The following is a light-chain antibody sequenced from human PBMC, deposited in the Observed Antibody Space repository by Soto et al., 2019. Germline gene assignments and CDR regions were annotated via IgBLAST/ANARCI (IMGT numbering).Light chain of an antibody. V-gene: IGLV2-14*01. CDR3: SSYTTNNAHV. Sequence: QSVLTQPASVSASPGQSISISCTGTSNDIGAFDYVSWYQQHPGKAPKLILFEVFNRPSGVSTRFSGSKSGSTASLTISGRQAEDEADYFCSSYTTNNAHVFGGGTKLTVL. J-gene: IGLJ2*01. CDR2: EVF. CDR1: SNDIGAFDY.